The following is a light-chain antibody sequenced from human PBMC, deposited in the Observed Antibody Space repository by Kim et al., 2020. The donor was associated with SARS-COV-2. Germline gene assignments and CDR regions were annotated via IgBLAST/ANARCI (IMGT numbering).Light chain of an antibody. CDR2: GGS. V-gene: IGKV3-20*01. CDR1: PNINNRY. J-gene: IGKJ1*01. CDR3: QQREA. Sequence: TLSWSPGERATLSCRASPNINNRYLAWYQQKPGQSPRLLIYGGSSRAAGIPDRFSGSGSGADFTLTISRLEPEDFAVYYCQQREAFGQGTKVDIK.